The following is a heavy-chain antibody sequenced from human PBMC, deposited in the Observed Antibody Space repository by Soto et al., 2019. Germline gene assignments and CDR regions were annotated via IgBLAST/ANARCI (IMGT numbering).Heavy chain of an antibody. V-gene: IGHV4-30-4*01. CDR1: GGSISSGDYY. CDR3: ARCTRFWSGYYGVDY. J-gene: IGHJ4*02. D-gene: IGHD3-3*01. Sequence: SETLSLTCTVSGGSISSGDYYWSWIRQPPGKGLEWIGYIYYSGSTYYNPSLKSRVTISVDTSKNQFSLKLSSVTAADTAVYYCARCTRFWSGYYGVDYWGQGTLVTVSS. CDR2: IYYSGST.